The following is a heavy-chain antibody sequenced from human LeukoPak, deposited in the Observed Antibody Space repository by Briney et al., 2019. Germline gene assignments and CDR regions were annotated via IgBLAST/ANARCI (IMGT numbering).Heavy chain of an antibody. D-gene: IGHD6-13*01. V-gene: IGHV2-5*02. CDR2: IYWDDDK. CDR1: GFSLSTSGVG. Sequence: SGPTLVKPTQTLTLTCTFSGFSLSTSGVGVGWIRQPPGKALEWLALIYWDDDKRYSPSLKSRLTITKDTSKNQVVLTMTNMDPVDTATYYCARRNVGSSLLRYFDYWGQGTLVTVSS. J-gene: IGHJ4*02. CDR3: ARRNVGSSLLRYFDY.